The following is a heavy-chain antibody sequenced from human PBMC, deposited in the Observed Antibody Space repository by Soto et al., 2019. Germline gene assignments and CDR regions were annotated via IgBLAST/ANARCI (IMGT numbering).Heavy chain of an antibody. CDR1: GFTFETSW. J-gene: IGHJ4*02. CDR3: VRERISS. V-gene: IGHV3-7*01. Sequence: EVQLVESGGGLVQPGGSLRLSCAASGFTFETSWMTWVRQAPGKGLEWVANIKQDGSEKYYVDSVKGRFTISRDTSTKSLYLQMNSLRVEDTAVYFCVRERISSWGQGTLVTVSS. D-gene: IGHD2-15*01. CDR2: IKQDGSEK.